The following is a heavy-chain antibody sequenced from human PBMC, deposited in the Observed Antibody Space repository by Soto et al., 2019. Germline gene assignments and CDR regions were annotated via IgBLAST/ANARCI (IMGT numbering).Heavy chain of an antibody. CDR3: ARDQTRYSSGWSLFDY. J-gene: IGHJ4*02. V-gene: IGHV1-69*01. D-gene: IGHD6-19*01. Sequence: QVQLVKSGAEVKKPGSSEKVSCKASGGTFSSYAISWVRQAPGQGLEWMGGIIPIFGTANYAQKFQGRVTITADESTSTAYMELSSLRSEDTAVYYCARDQTRYSSGWSLFDYWGQGTLVTVSS. CDR1: GGTFSSYA. CDR2: IIPIFGTA.